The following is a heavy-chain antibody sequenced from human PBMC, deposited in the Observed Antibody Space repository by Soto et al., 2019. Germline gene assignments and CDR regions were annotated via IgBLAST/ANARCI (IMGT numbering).Heavy chain of an antibody. J-gene: IGHJ4*02. CDR3: ERDGKWNLDY. V-gene: IGHV4-4*02. CDR1: GGSISSCSW. Sequence: QVQLQESGPGLVKPSETLSLTCAVSGGSISSCSWWSWVRQPPGKGLEWIGEIFHSGSTNYNPSLKDRVPRSVDESKYQFSLKLTSLTAANTAVYYCERDGKWNLDYWGQGTLVTVSS. D-gene: IGHD1-1*01. CDR2: IFHSGST.